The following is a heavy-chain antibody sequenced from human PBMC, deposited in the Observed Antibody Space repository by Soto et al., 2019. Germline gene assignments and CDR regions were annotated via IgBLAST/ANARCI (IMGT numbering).Heavy chain of an antibody. D-gene: IGHD4-17*01. Sequence: QGQLVQSGAEVKKPGSSVKVSCKASGGTFSSYTIYWVRQAPGQGLEWMGRIIPILGIANYPQKFQGRVTITADKSTSTASMELSSLRSEDTAVYYCARDRGDYGDFNWGQATLVTLSS. CDR1: GGTFSSYT. J-gene: IGHJ4*02. CDR2: IIPILGIA. CDR3: ARDRGDYGDFN. V-gene: IGHV1-69*08.